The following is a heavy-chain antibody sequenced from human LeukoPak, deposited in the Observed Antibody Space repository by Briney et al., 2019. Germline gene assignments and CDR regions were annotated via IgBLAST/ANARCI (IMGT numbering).Heavy chain of an antibody. J-gene: IGHJ4*02. CDR2: ISWNSGSI. CDR3: AKSRTFGGPTDY. V-gene: IGHV3-9*01. Sequence: PGRSLRLSCAASGFTFSGYGMHWVRQAPGKGLEWVSGISWNSGSIGYADSVKGRFTISRDNAKNSLYLQMNSLRAEDTALYYCAKSRTFGGPTDYWGQGTLVTVSS. CDR1: GFTFSGYG. D-gene: IGHD2/OR15-2a*01.